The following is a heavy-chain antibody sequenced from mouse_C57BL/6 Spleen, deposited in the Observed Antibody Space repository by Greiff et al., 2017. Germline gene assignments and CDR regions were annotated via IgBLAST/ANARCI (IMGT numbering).Heavy chain of an antibody. V-gene: IGHV1-69*01. Sequence: QVQLKQPGAELVMPGASVKLSCKASGYTFTSYWMHWVKQRPGQGLEWIGEIDPSDSYTNYNQKFKGKSTLTVDKSSSTAYMQLSSLTSEDSAVYYCARSGSNYDGDYWGQGTTLTVSS. CDR1: GYTFTSYW. CDR2: IDPSDSYT. D-gene: IGHD2-5*01. CDR3: ARSGSNYDGDY. J-gene: IGHJ2*01.